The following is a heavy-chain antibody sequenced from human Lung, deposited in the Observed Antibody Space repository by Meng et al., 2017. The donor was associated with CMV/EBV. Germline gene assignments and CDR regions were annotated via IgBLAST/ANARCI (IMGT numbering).Heavy chain of an antibody. V-gene: IGHV3-30*04. CDR1: GFTCSSYA. CDR3: ARGYGAQLGNWFDP. Sequence: ASGFTCSSYAMHWVRQAPGKGLEWVAVISYDGSNKYYADSVKGRFTISRDNSKNTLYLQMNSLRAEDTAVYYCARGYGAQLGNWFDPWGQGTLVTVSS. J-gene: IGHJ5*02. CDR2: ISYDGSNK. D-gene: IGHD2-15*01.